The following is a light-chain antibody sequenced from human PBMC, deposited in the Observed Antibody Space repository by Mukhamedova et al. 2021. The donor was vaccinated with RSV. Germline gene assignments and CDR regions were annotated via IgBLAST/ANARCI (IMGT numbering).Light chain of an antibody. Sequence: GLTVRITCQGDSLRSYYASWYQQKPGQAPVLVIYGKNNRRTGIADRISGSSSGNTASLTITGAQAEDEADYYRNSRDSTGKPVVFG. CDR2: GKN. V-gene: IGLV3-19*01. J-gene: IGLJ2*01. CDR3: NSRDSTGKPVV. CDR1: SLRSYY.